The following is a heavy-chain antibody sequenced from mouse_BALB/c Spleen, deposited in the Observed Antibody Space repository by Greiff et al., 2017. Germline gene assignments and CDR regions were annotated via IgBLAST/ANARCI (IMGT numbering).Heavy chain of an antibody. D-gene: IGHD1-1*01. J-gene: IGHJ3*01. CDR3: ARYYYGSDAWFAY. Sequence: VKLKESGPGLVAPSQSLSITCTVSGFSLTSYGVHWVRQPPGKGLEWLGVIWAGGSTNYNSALMSRLSISKDNSKSQVFLKMNSLQTDDTAMYYCARYYYGSDAWFAYWGQGTLVTVSA. V-gene: IGHV2-9*02. CDR2: IWAGGST. CDR1: GFSLTSYG.